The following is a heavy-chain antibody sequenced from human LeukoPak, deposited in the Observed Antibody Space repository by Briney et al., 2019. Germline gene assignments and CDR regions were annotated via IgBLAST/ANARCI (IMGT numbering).Heavy chain of an antibody. Sequence: SETLPLTCTVSGGSINSSSYYWGWIRQPSGKGLEWIGSIYYSGSTYYNPSLKSRVTISVDTSKNQFSLKLSSVTAADTAVYYCARHGALRYIDWLFSAFDIWGQGTMVTVSS. CDR3: ARHGALRYIDWLFSAFDI. D-gene: IGHD3-9*01. J-gene: IGHJ3*02. CDR2: IYYSGST. V-gene: IGHV4-39*01. CDR1: GGSINSSSYY.